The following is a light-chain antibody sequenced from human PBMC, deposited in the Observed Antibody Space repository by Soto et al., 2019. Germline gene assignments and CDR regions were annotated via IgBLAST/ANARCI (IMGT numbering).Light chain of an antibody. CDR3: AAWDDSLNAYV. CDR2: STN. V-gene: IGLV1-44*01. Sequence: QSVLTQPPSASGTPGQRVIISCSGSSSNIGSNTGNWYQELPGTAPKLLIYSTNQRPSGVPDRFFGSKSGTSASLAISGLQSEDEAEYYCAAWDDSLNAYVFGTGTKLTVL. J-gene: IGLJ1*01. CDR1: SSNIGSNT.